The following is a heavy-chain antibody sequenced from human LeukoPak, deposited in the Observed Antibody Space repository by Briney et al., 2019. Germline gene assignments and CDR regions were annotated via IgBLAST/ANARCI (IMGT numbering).Heavy chain of an antibody. Sequence: QPGGSLRLSCAASGFTFSSNWMHWVRQGPGKGLVWVSRISTDGSSTTYADSVKGRFTISRDNAKNTLYLQMNSLRAEDTAVYYCSRASSSVPNLLDYWGQRTLVTVPS. CDR3: SRASSSVPNLLDY. D-gene: IGHD6-19*01. V-gene: IGHV3-74*01. CDR2: ISTDGSST. J-gene: IGHJ4*02. CDR1: GFTFSSNW.